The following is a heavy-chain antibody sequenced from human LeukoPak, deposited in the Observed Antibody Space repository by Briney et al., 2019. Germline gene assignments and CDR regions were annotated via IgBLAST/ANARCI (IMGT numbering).Heavy chain of an antibody. CDR2: IIPIFGTA. J-gene: IGHJ5*02. Sequence: ASVKVSCKASGGTFSSYAISWVRQAPGQGLEWMGGIIPIFGTANYAQKFQGRVTITADKSTGTAYMELSSLRSEDTAVYYCARVLGVVPAAIGFDNWFDPWGQGTLVTVSS. CDR1: GGTFSSYA. D-gene: IGHD2-2*01. CDR3: ARVLGVVPAAIGFDNWFDP. V-gene: IGHV1-69*06.